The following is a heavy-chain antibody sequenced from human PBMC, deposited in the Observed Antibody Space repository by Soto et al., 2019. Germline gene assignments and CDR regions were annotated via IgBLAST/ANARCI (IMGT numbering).Heavy chain of an antibody. CDR3: ARVLMVRNWFDP. CDR2: IYYSGST. J-gene: IGHJ5*02. CDR1: GGSIGSGGYY. Sequence: PSETLSLTCTVSGGSIGSGGYYWSWIRQHPGKGLEWIGYIYYSGSTYYNPSLKSRVTISVDTSKNQFSLKLSSVTAADTAVYYCARVLMVRNWFDPWGQGTLVTVSS. V-gene: IGHV4-31*03. D-gene: IGHD3-10*01.